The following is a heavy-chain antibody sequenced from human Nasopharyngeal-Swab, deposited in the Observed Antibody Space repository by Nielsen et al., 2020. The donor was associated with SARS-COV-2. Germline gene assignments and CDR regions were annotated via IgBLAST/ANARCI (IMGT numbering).Heavy chain of an antibody. V-gene: IGHV5-51*01. CDR3: ARHPVMTVYGSGSYYYYGMDV. D-gene: IGHD3-10*01. CDR1: GYSFTSYW. CDR2: IYPGDSDT. Sequence: GESLKISCKGSGYSFTSYWIGWVRQMPGKGLGWMGIIYPGDSDTRYSPSFQGQVTISADKSISTAYLQWSSLKASDTAMYYCARHPVMTVYGSGSYYYYGMDVWGQGTTVTVSS. J-gene: IGHJ6*02.